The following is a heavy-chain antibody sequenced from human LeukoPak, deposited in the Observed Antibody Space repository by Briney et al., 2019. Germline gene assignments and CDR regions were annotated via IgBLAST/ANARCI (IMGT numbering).Heavy chain of an antibody. CDR3: AKVVTAMVTWDAFNI. CDR1: GFTFTSYA. CDR2: ISGFGGST. D-gene: IGHD5-18*01. Sequence: GGSLRLSCAASGFTFTSYALSWVRQAPGKGLECVSAISGFGGSTYYADSVKGRFTISRDNSKNTLYLQMNSLRAEDTAVYYCAKVVTAMVTWDAFNIWGQGTMVIVSS. V-gene: IGHV3-23*01. J-gene: IGHJ3*02.